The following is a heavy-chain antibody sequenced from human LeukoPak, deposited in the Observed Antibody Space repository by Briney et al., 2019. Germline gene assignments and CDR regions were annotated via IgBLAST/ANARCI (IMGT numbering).Heavy chain of an antibody. CDR1: GGSISSYY. Sequence: SETLSLTCTVSGGSISSYYWSWIRQPPGKGLEWIGFIDYSGSTIYNPSLKSRVTISVTTPKNQFSLQLSSVTAADTAVYYCARSGGLYTSTWYFHHWGQGTLVTVSS. CDR3: ARSGGLYTSTWYFHH. CDR2: IDYSGST. V-gene: IGHV4-59*01. J-gene: IGHJ1*01. D-gene: IGHD6-13*01.